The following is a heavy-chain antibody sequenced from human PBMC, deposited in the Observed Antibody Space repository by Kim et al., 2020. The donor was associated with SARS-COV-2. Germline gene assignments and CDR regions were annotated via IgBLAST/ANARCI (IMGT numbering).Heavy chain of an antibody. D-gene: IGHD6-13*01. V-gene: IGHV3-7*01. J-gene: IGHJ4*02. CDR3: ARENQRYSSSWYGLDY. Sequence: GGSLRLSCAASGFTFSSYWMSWVRQAPGKGLEWVANIKQDGSEKYYVDSVKGRFTISRDNAKNSLYLQMNSLRAEDTAVYYCARENQRYSSSWYGLDYWGQGTLVTVSS. CDR1: GFTFSSYW. CDR2: IKQDGSEK.